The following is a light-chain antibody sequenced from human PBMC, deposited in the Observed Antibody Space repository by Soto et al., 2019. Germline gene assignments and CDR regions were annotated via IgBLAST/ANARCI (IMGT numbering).Light chain of an antibody. J-gene: IGKJ4*01. V-gene: IGKV1-39*01. Sequence: DIQITQYPSTLSASFGYRVTITCRASQSISSWLAWYQQKPGKAPKLRIYAASSLQSWVPSRFSGSGSGTDFTLTSSSLQPEDFATYYCQQSYSTPLTFGGGTKVDIK. CDR3: QQSYSTPLT. CDR2: AAS. CDR1: QSISSW.